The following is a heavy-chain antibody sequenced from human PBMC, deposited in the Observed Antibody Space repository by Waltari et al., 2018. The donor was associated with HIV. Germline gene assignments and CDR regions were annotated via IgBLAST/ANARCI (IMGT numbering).Heavy chain of an antibody. D-gene: IGHD4-17*01. V-gene: IGHV4-34*01. Sequence: QVQLQQWASGLLKPSATLSPTCPVSGGTFRASYWTWIRQPPGKGLEWIGEINQNRGANYNPPMKNRVIMSVDTSKNQFSLKLDSVAAADTALYYCAKGARQSTVTAPGWYCDLWGRGTLVIVSS. CDR3: AKGARQSTVTAPGWYCDL. J-gene: IGHJ2*01. CDR1: GGTFRASY. CDR2: INQNRGA.